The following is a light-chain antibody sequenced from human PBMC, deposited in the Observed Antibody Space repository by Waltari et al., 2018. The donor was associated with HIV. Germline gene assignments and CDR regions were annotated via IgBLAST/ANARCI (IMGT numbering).Light chain of an antibody. CDR2: GRN. CDR3: HSRDSGGNQVL. Sequence: SELTQDPSVSVALGQTVRITCQGDSLRSYYASWYQQKSGQAPVVVFFGRNNRPSGIPDRFSGSSSGNTASLTITGAQAEDEADYYCHSRDSGGNQVLFGGGTKVTVL. V-gene: IGLV3-19*01. CDR1: SLRSYY. J-gene: IGLJ2*01.